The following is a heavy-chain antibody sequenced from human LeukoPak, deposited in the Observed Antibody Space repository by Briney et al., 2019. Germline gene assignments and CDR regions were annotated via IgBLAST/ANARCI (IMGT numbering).Heavy chain of an antibody. Sequence: SETLSLTCTVSGGSISSGDYYWSWIRQPPGKGLEWIGYIYYSGSTYYNPSLKSRVTISVDTSKNQFSLKLSSVTAADTAVYYCARRGSSWYGAFDYWGQGTLVTVSS. CDR1: GGSISSGDYY. D-gene: IGHD6-13*01. V-gene: IGHV4-30-4*08. CDR3: ARRGSSWYGAFDY. CDR2: IYYSGST. J-gene: IGHJ4*02.